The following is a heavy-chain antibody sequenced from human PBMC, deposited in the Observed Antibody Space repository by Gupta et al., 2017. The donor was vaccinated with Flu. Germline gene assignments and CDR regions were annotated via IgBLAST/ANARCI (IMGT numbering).Heavy chain of an antibody. V-gene: IGHV3-21*01. CDR1: GFTFSTYG. Sequence: EVQLVESGGGLVKPGGSLRLSCAASGFTFSTYGMNWVRQAPGKGLEWVSSIRSSSSYIYYADSVKGRFTISRHNAKNSLYLQINSLRAEDTAVYYCARAWDVTVAGTFDYWGQGTLVTVSS. CDR2: IRSSSSYI. D-gene: IGHD6-19*01. CDR3: ARAWDVTVAGTFDY. J-gene: IGHJ4*02.